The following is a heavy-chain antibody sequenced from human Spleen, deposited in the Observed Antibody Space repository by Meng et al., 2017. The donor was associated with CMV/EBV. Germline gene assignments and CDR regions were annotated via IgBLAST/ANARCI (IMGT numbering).Heavy chain of an antibody. CDR2: ISGSGGST. Sequence: LSLTCAASGFTFSSYAMSWVRQAPGKGLEWVSAISGSGGSTYYADSVKGRFTISRDNSKNTLYLQMNSLRAEDTAVYYCAKVEGYSSGWRLYYYFDYWGQGTLVTVSS. D-gene: IGHD6-19*01. CDR1: GFTFSSYA. CDR3: AKVEGYSSGWRLYYYFDY. V-gene: IGHV3-23*01. J-gene: IGHJ4*02.